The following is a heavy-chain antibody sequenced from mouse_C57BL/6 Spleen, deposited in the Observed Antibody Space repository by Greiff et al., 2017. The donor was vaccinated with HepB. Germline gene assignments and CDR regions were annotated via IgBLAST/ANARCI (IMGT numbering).Heavy chain of an antibody. CDR2: ISSGGSYT. Sequence: EVQLVESGGDLVKPGGSLKLSCAASGFTFSSYGMSWVRQTPDKRLEWVATISSGGSYTYYPDSVKGRFTISRDNAKNTLYLQMSSLKSEDTAMYYCARQKGDVEAMDYWGQGTSVTVSS. J-gene: IGHJ4*01. D-gene: IGHD3-3*01. CDR3: ARQKGDVEAMDY. CDR1: GFTFSSYG. V-gene: IGHV5-6*01.